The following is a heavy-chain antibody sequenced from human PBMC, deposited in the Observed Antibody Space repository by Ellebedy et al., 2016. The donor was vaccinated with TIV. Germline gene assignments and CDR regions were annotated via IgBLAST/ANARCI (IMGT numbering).Heavy chain of an antibody. Sequence: AASVKVSCKASGYTFTDYYIHWVRQAPGQGLEWMGWINPYSGYTHFAPRFQGRVTLTRDTSTSTAYMELSSLRSDDTAVYYCAREPLPSNTQEWTQGFDSWGQGTLVTVSS. CDR2: INPYSGYT. CDR1: GYTFTDYY. V-gene: IGHV1-2*02. D-gene: IGHD3-3*01. CDR3: AREPLPSNTQEWTQGFDS. J-gene: IGHJ4*02.